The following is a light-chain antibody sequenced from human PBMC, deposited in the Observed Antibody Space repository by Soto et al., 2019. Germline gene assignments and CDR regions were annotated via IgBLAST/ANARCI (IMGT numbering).Light chain of an antibody. CDR1: QSVSTF. J-gene: IGKJ4*01. V-gene: IGKV3-11*01. Sequence: EIVLTQSPATLSLSPGARATLSCRASQSVSTFLAWYQQKPGQAPRLLIYDVSNRATGIPARFSGSGSGTDFTLTISSLEPEDFSVYYCQQRDTWTSLTFGGGTKVEIK. CDR2: DVS. CDR3: QQRDTWTSLT.